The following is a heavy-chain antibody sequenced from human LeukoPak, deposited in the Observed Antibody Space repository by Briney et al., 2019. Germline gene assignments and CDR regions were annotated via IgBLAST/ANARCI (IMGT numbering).Heavy chain of an antibody. V-gene: IGHV1-46*01. D-gene: IGHD1-26*01. CDR1: GYTFTSYY. CDR2: INPSGGST. CDR3: ASPGYSGSTLDY. J-gene: IGHJ4*02. Sequence: GASVKVSCKASGYTFTSYYMHWVRQAPGQGLEWMGIINPSGGSTSYAQKFQGRVTMTRDTSTSTVYTELSSLRSEDTAVYYCASPGYSGSTLDYWGQGTLVTVSS.